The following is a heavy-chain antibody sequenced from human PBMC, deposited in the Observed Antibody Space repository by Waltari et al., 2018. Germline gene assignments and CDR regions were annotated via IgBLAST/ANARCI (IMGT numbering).Heavy chain of an antibody. J-gene: IGHJ4*02. Sequence: QVQLVESGGGVVQPGGSLRLSCSASGFIFRSYGMHWVLQAAGKGLDWVALKRYDGNNKYYADSVNGRFTISMDNSKNTMYLQMNSLRADDTVVYYCANLDAHGVDDCWGQGTLVTVSS. CDR1: GFIFRSYG. CDR2: KRYDGNNK. CDR3: ANLDAHGVDDC. V-gene: IGHV3-30*02. D-gene: IGHD3-3*01.